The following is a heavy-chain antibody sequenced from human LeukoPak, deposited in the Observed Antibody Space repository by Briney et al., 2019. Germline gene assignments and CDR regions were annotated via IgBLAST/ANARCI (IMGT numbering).Heavy chain of an antibody. J-gene: IGHJ2*01. Sequence: PSETLSLTCTVSGGSISSYYWSWIRQPPGEGLEWIGYIYYSGSTNYNPSLKSRVTISVDTSKNQFSLKLSSVTAADTAVYYCARDASLRYFDWLLYWYFDLWGRGTLVTVSS. CDR3: ARDASLRYFDWLLYWYFDL. CDR1: GGSISSYY. CDR2: IYYSGST. D-gene: IGHD3-9*01. V-gene: IGHV4-59*01.